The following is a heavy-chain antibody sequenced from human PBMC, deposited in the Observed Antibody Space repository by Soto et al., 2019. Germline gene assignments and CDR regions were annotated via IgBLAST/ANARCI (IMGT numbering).Heavy chain of an antibody. Sequence: QVQLQESGPGLVKPSQTLSLTCTVSGGSISSGGYYWSWIRQHPGKGLEWIGYISYSGSTYYNPFLESRVTMSVDTSKNQFSLKLSSVTAADTAVYYCARDALSRDSIWGQGTLVTVSS. J-gene: IGHJ4*02. CDR1: GGSISSGGYY. V-gene: IGHV4-31*03. CDR3: ARDALSRDSI. D-gene: IGHD3-22*01. CDR2: ISYSGST.